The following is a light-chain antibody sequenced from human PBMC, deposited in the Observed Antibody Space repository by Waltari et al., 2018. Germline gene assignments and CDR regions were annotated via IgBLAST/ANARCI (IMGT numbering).Light chain of an antibody. J-gene: IGKJ3*01. CDR2: GAS. V-gene: IGKV3-20*01. CDR1: QSVGSSY. Sequence: EILLTQSPGTLSLSPGERATLSCRASQSVGSSYLVGYQQKPGQAPRLLSYGASSRATGIPDRFSGSGSGTDFTLTISSLQAEDVAVYYCQQYYSSSVTFGPGTKVEIK. CDR3: QQYYSSSVT.